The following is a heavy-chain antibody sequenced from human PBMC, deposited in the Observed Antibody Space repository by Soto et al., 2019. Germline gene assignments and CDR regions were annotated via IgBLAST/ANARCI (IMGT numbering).Heavy chain of an antibody. CDR1: GFTFSNAW. CDR3: TTAQGRYFDWLSQRAYYYYGMDV. CDR2: IKSKTDGGTT. V-gene: IGHV3-15*01. Sequence: PGGSLRLSCAASGFTFSNAWMSWVRQAPGKGLEWVGCIKSKTDGGTTDYAAPVKGGFTISRDDSKNTLYLQMNSLETEDTAVYYCTTAQGRYFDWLSQRAYYYYGMDVWGQGTTVTVSS. D-gene: IGHD3-9*01. J-gene: IGHJ6*02.